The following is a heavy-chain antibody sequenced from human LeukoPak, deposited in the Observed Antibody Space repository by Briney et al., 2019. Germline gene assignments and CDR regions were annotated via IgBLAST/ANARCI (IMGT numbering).Heavy chain of an antibody. Sequence: GGSLRLSCAASGFTFSNVWMGWVRQAPGKGLGWVGRIKSKVDGVTSDYASPVKGRFTMSRDDSKNMLYLQMSSLRTEDTAVYYCTSDSYYDILTGNLFDYWGQGTLVTVSS. J-gene: IGHJ4*02. V-gene: IGHV3-15*01. CDR1: GFTFSNVW. D-gene: IGHD3-9*01. CDR2: IKSKVDGVTS. CDR3: TSDSYYDILTGNLFDY.